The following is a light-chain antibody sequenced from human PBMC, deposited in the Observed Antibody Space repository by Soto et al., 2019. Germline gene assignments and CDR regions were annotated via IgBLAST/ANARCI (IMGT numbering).Light chain of an antibody. J-gene: IGKJ5*01. CDR2: DAS. CDR1: QSFNNW. CDR3: QQSYSTPIT. V-gene: IGKV1-5*01. Sequence: DIQMTQSPSTLSASVGDRVTITCRASQSFNNWLAWYQQKPGKAPKLLIYDASSLESGVPSRFSGSGSGTDFTLTISSLQPEDFATYYCQQSYSTPITFGQGTRLEIK.